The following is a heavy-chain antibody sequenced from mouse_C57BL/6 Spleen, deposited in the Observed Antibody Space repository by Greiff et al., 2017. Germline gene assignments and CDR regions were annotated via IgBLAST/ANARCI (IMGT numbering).Heavy chain of an antibody. Sequence: QVQLQQSGAELVRPGASVTLSCKASGYTFTDYEMHWVKQTPVHGLEWIGAIDPETGGTAYNQKFKGKAILTADKSSSTAYMELRSLTSEDSAVYYCTRRDCGSGFDYWGQGTTLTVSS. CDR3: TRRDCGSGFDY. CDR1: GYTFTDYE. D-gene: IGHD1-1*01. CDR2: IDPETGGT. J-gene: IGHJ2*01. V-gene: IGHV1-15*01.